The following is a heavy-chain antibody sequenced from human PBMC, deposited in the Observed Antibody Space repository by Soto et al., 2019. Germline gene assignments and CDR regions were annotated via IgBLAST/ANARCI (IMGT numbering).Heavy chain of an antibody. J-gene: IGHJ4*02. V-gene: IGHV3-53*01. CDR1: GFIVSRSH. Sequence: EVQLVESGGGLTQPGGSLRLSCVVSGFIVSRSHMMWVRQAPGKGLEGVSVIYNHGQINYVDPVKGRFTIARDNSKNTSYLQMNSLKVEDTAVYYCVRVTGAERHGGQGALVTVSS. D-gene: IGHD7-27*01. CDR2: IYNHGQI. CDR3: VRVTGAERH.